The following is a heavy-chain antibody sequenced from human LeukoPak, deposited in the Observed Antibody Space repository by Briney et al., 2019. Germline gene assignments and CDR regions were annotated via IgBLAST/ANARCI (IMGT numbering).Heavy chain of an antibody. D-gene: IGHD2-15*01. Sequence: PGGSLRLSCAASGFTVSSDYMSWVRQAPGKGLEWVSVIYRGGSTYYADSVKGRFTISRDNSKNTLYLQMNSLRAEDTAVYYCAKDRGMFLVGYLDYWGQGTLVTVSS. CDR1: GFTVSSDY. CDR2: IYRGGST. CDR3: AKDRGMFLVGYLDY. J-gene: IGHJ4*02. V-gene: IGHV3-53*01.